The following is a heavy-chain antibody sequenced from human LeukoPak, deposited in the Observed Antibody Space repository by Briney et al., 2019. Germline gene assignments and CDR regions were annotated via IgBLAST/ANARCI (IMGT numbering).Heavy chain of an antibody. Sequence: GASVKVSCKASGYTFTSNGISWVRQAPGQGIEWMGWISAYNGNTTCAQKLQGRVTMTTDTSPSKAYMELRSLRSDDTAVYYCARGGVSRSNPYYYYYGMDVWGQGTTVTVSS. J-gene: IGHJ6*02. CDR3: ARGGVSRSNPYYYYYGMDV. D-gene: IGHD3-10*01. CDR2: ISAYNGNT. V-gene: IGHV1-18*01. CDR1: GYTFTSNG.